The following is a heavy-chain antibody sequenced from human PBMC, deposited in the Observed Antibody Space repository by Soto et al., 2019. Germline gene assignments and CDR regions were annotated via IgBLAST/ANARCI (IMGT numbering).Heavy chain of an antibody. CDR2: ISYDGSNK. Sequence: PGGSLRLSCAASGFTFSSYGMHWVRQAPGKGLEWVAVISYDGSNKYYADSVKGRFTISRDNSKNTLYLQMNSLRAEDTAVYYCAKDHLRNYYDSSGYAFDYWGQGTLVTVSS. D-gene: IGHD3-22*01. V-gene: IGHV3-30*18. J-gene: IGHJ4*02. CDR3: AKDHLRNYYDSSGYAFDY. CDR1: GFTFSSYG.